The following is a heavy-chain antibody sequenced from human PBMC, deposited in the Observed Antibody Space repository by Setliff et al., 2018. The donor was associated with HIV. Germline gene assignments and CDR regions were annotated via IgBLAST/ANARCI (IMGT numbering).Heavy chain of an antibody. Sequence: SETLSLTCTVSGGSIFNGSSWWGWVRQPPGKPLEWLATIYYRGGIFYNPSLKSRITMSLATSKNQFSVNLRSVTAADTAVYYCVRHTAVNISPSGMGYYYIDVWDKGTSVTVSS. CDR3: VRHTAVNISPSGMGYYYIDV. J-gene: IGHJ6*03. D-gene: IGHD4-17*01. V-gene: IGHV4-39*01. CDR2: IYYRGGI. CDR1: GGSIFNGSSW.